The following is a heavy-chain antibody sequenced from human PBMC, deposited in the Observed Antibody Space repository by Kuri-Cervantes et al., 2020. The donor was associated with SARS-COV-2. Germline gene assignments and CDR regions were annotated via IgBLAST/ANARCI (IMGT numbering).Heavy chain of an antibody. V-gene: IGHV4-39*01. CDR1: GASISSSTYY. CDR2: IYESGDT. Sequence: SETLSLTCTVSGASISSSTYYWGWIRQSPGKGLEWLGSIYESGDTYYSSSLKSRLSLPVDTSKNQFSLKLTSVTAADTAIYYCARHYAFDNFHKWGQGTQVTVSS. J-gene: IGHJ4*02. CDR3: ARHYAFDNFHK. D-gene: IGHD1-1*01.